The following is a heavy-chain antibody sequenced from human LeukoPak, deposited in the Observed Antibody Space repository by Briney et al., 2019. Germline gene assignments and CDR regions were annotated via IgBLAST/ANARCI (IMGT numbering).Heavy chain of an antibody. CDR2: ISSSSSTI. Sequence: PGGSLRLSCAASGFTFSSYSMNWVRQAPGKGLEWVSYISSSSSTIYYADSVKGRFTISRDNAKNSLYLQMNSLRAEDTAVYYCARDTSSSWYGGYYYYMDVWGKGTTVTVSS. D-gene: IGHD6-13*01. V-gene: IGHV3-48*01. J-gene: IGHJ6*03. CDR1: GFTFSSYS. CDR3: ARDTSSSWYGGYYYYMDV.